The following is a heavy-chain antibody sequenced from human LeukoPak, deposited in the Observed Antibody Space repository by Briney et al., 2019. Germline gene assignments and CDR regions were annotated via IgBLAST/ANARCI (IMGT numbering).Heavy chain of an antibody. J-gene: IGHJ4*02. V-gene: IGHV3-48*03. CDR3: ARVYYDHVMGPTTHFDY. CDR2: ISSSGGTI. CDR1: GFTFSSYE. D-gene: IGHD3-16*01. Sequence: PGGSLRLSCAASGFTFSSYEMNWVRQAPGKGLECVSYISSSGGTISYADSVKGRFTISRDNAKNSLYLQMNSLRAEDTALYYCARVYYDHVMGPTTHFDYWGQGTLVTVSS.